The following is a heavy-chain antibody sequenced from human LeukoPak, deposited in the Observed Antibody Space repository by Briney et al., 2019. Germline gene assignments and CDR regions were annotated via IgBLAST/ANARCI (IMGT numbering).Heavy chain of an antibody. CDR1: GFTFSSYA. D-gene: IGHD3-22*01. CDR3: AKSRITMTVVVIPYYYNMDV. CDR2: ISGSGGST. J-gene: IGHJ6*03. V-gene: IGHV3-23*01. Sequence: GGSLRLSCAASGFTFSSYAMSWVRQAPGKGLEWVSAISGSGGSTYYADSVKGRFTISRDNSKNTLYLQMNSLRAEDTPVYYCAKSRITMTVVVIPYYYNMDVWAKGPRSPSP.